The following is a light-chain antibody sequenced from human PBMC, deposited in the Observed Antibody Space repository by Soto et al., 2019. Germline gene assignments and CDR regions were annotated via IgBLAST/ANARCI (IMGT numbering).Light chain of an antibody. CDR2: AAS. V-gene: IGKV3-20*01. Sequence: EIVLTQSPGTQSLSPGERATLSCRASQSVSSANVAWYQQKPGQAPRLLIYAASSRATGFPDRFSGSGSGTDFTLTISRLEPEDFAVYYCQQYGNSPQTFGQGTKVDIK. J-gene: IGKJ1*01. CDR1: QSVSSAN. CDR3: QQYGNSPQT.